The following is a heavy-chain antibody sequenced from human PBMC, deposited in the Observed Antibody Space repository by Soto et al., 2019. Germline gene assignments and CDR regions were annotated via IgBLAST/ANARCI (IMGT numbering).Heavy chain of an antibody. Sequence: EVQLVESGGGLVQPGGSLRLSCAASGFTFSVYDMNWVRQAPGKGLEWVSHISSRATTIYYADSVKGRFTISRDNAKNSLFLQMNSLRAEDTAVYFGARNFGFWASDIWGQGTMVTVSS. J-gene: IGHJ3*02. V-gene: IGHV3-48*01. D-gene: IGHD3-3*01. CDR1: GFTFSVYD. CDR2: ISSRATTI. CDR3: ARNFGFWASDI.